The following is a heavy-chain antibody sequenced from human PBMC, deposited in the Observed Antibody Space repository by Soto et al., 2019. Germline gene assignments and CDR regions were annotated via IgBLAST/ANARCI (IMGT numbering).Heavy chain of an antibody. CDR2: IYYSGST. Sequence: SETLSLTCTVSGGSISSYYWSWIRQPPGKGLEWIGYIYYSGSTNYNPSLKSRVTISVDTSKNQFSLKLSSVTAADTAVYYCARARPLYSGYDYAFDIWGQGTMVTVSS. CDR3: ARARPLYSGYDYAFDI. CDR1: GGSISSYY. V-gene: IGHV4-59*01. J-gene: IGHJ3*02. D-gene: IGHD5-12*01.